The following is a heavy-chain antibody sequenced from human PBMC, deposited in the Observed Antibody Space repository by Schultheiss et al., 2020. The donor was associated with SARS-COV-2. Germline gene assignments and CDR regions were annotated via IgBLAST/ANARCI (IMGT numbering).Heavy chain of an antibody. CDR1: GGSFSSYA. Sequence: GESLKISCKASGGSFSSYAISWVRQAPGQGLEWMGIINPSGGSTSYAQKFQGRVTMTRDTSTSTVYMELSSLRSEDTAVYYCARVGGGCSSTSCYTPYYFDYWGQGTLVTVSS. D-gene: IGHD2-2*02. CDR3: ARVGGGCSSTSCYTPYYFDY. V-gene: IGHV1-46*01. CDR2: INPSGGST. J-gene: IGHJ4*02.